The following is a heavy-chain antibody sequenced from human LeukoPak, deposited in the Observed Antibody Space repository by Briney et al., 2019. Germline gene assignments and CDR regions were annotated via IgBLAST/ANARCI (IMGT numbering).Heavy chain of an antibody. V-gene: IGHV3-21*01. Sequence: GGSLRLSCAASGFTFSSYSMNWVRQAPGKGLEWVSSISSSSGYIYYADSVKGRFTISRDNAKNSLYLQMNSLRAEDTAVYYCARVGPDILAPVFELYFDYWGQGTLVTVSS. D-gene: IGHD3-9*01. CDR1: GFTFSSYS. CDR2: ISSSSGYI. J-gene: IGHJ4*02. CDR3: ARVGPDILAPVFELYFDY.